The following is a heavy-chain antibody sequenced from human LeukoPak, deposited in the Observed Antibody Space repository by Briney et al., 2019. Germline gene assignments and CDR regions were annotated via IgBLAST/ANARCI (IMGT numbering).Heavy chain of an antibody. CDR1: GGSISSRNW. CDR2: IYHSGST. CDR3: ARASHDYGDYSHFDY. D-gene: IGHD4-17*01. J-gene: IGHJ4*02. Sequence: SSGTLSLTCAVSGGSISSRNWWSWVRQPPGKGLEWIGEIYHSGSTNYNPSLKTRVTISVDKSKNQFSLKLSSVTAADTAVYYCARASHDYGDYSHFDYWGQGTLVTVSS. V-gene: IGHV4-4*02.